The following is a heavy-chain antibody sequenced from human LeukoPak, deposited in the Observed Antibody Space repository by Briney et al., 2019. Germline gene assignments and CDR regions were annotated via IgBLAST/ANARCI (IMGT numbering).Heavy chain of an antibody. Sequence: ASVKVSCKASGYIFADYYIHWVRQAPGQGLEWMGWIKPNSGGTRSAQKFQGRVTMTRDTSISTAYMELSSLRYDDTAVYYCATNILVRDIINWFDPWGQGTLVSLSS. D-gene: IGHD3-10*01. V-gene: IGHV1-2*02. CDR1: GYIFADYY. J-gene: IGHJ5*02. CDR2: IKPNSGGT. CDR3: ATNILVRDIINWFDP.